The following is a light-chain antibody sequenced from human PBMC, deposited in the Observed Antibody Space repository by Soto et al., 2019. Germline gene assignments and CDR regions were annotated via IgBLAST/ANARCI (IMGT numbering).Light chain of an antibody. J-gene: IGLJ2*01. CDR3: QSYDSSLSEGV. CDR2: GNI. CDR1: SSNIGAGYN. V-gene: IGLV1-40*01. Sequence: QTVLTQPPSLSGAPGQRFTISCTGSSSNIGAGYNVHWYQQLPGRAPKLLIYGNINRPSGVPDRFSGSRSGTSASLAITGLQAEDEADYYCQSYDSSLSEGVFGGGTKLTVL.